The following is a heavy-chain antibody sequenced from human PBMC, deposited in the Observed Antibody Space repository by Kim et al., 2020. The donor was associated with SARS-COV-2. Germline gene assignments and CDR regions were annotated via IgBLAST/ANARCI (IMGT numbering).Heavy chain of an antibody. J-gene: IGHJ4*02. CDR2: ISYDGSNK. V-gene: IGHV3-30*18. Sequence: GGSLRHSCAASGFTFSSYGMHWVRQAPGKGLEWVAVISYDGSNKYYADSVKGRFTISRDNSKNTLYLQMNSLRAEDTAVYYCAKGLVRGYSYAAYWGQGTLVTVSS. D-gene: IGHD5-18*01. CDR3: AKGLVRGYSYAAY. CDR1: GFTFSSYG.